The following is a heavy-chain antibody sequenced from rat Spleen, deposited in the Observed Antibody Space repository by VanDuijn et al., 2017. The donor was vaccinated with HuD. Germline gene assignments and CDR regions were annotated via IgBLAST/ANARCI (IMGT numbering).Heavy chain of an antibody. CDR1: GFTFSDYY. CDR3: AREAGLPFHYFDY. D-gene: IGHD1-4*01. CDR2: ISPSGGST. J-gene: IGHJ2*01. Sequence: EVQLVESDGGLVQPGRSLKLSCAASGFTFSDYYMAWVRQAPTKGLEWVASISPSGGSTYYRDSVKGRFTISRDNAKSTLYLQMDSLRSEDTATYFCAREAGLPFHYFDYWGQGVMVTVSS. V-gene: IGHV5-25*01.